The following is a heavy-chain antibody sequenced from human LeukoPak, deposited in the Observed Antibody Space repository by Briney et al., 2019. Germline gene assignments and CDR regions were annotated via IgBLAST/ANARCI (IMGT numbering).Heavy chain of an antibody. CDR3: ARDSNWFDP. J-gene: IGHJ5*02. CDR1: GYTFTKLG. Sequence: ASVKVSCKASGYTFTKLGISWVRQAPGQGLEWMGWISTYNGNRNSTQKFQDRVTMTTDTSTRTAYLELRGLRPDDTAVYYCARDSNWFDPWGQGTLVIVSS. CDR2: ISTYNGNR. V-gene: IGHV1-18*01.